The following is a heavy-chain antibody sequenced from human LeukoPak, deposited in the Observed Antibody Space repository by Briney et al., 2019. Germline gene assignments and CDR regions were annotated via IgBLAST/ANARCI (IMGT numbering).Heavy chain of an antibody. Sequence: PGGSLRLSCAASGFTFSSYWMHWVRQAPGKGLVWVSRINSDGSSTSYADSVKGRFTISRDNAKNTLYLQMNSLRAEDTAVYYCARMYGHCSGGSCYPGVVDYWGQGTLVTASS. CDR1: GFTFSSYW. V-gene: IGHV3-74*01. CDR3: ARMYGHCSGGSCYPGVVDY. D-gene: IGHD2-15*01. J-gene: IGHJ4*02. CDR2: INSDGSST.